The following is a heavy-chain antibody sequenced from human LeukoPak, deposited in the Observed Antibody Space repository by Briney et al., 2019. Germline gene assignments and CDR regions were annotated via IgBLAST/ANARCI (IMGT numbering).Heavy chain of an antibody. CDR3: ARDGYTSGWFF. CDR1: GFRFSDYY. Sequence: GRSLRFSCAASGFRFSDYYMTWIRQAPGKGLEWVSYISGDGSYTNYADSVKGRFTISRDNAKNSLYLQVDSLRAEDTAVFYCARDGYTSGWFFWGQGTMVTVSS. V-gene: IGHV3-11*06. CDR2: ISGDGSYT. D-gene: IGHD6-19*01. J-gene: IGHJ3*01.